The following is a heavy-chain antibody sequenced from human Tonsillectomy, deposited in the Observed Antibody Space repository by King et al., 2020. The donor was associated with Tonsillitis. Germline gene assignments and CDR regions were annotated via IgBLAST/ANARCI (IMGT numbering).Heavy chain of an antibody. Sequence: VQLQESGPGLVKPSETLSLTCTVSGGSISTYYWSWIRRPPGKGLEWIGYIYYSESTNYNPSLKSRVTIALDTSKNKFSLKLSSVTAADTAVYYCARVAGTYGGFGQLYFDYWGQGTLVTVSS. CDR1: GGSISTYY. CDR2: IYYSEST. CDR3: ARVAGTYGGFGQLYFDY. D-gene: IGHD2-8*01. J-gene: IGHJ4*02. V-gene: IGHV4-59*01.